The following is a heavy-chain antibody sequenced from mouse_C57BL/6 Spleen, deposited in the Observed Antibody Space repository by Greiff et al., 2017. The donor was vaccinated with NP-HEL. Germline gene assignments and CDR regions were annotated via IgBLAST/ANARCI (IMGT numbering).Heavy chain of an antibody. CDR3: ARNPYTTGYFDV. J-gene: IGHJ1*03. CDR1: GYAFSSSW. V-gene: IGHV1-82*01. D-gene: IGHD2-12*01. CDR2: IYPGDGDT. Sequence: VQRVESGPELVKPGASVKISCKASGYAFSSSWMNWVKQRPGKGLEWIGRIYPGDGDTNYNGKFKGKATLTADKSSSTAYMQLSSLTSEDSAVYFCARNPYTTGYFDVWGTGTTVTVSS.